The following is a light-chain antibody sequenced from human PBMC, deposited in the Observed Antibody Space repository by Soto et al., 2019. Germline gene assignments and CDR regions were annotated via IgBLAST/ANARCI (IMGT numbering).Light chain of an antibody. Sequence: DIRMTHFPSALGASVGDRVTITCRASQSISSWLAWYQQKPGKAPKLLIYKASSLESGVPSRFSGSGSGTEFTLTISSLQPDDFATYYCQQYNSYSWTFGQGTKVDI. J-gene: IGKJ1*01. V-gene: IGKV1-5*03. CDR1: QSISSW. CDR3: QQYNSYSWT. CDR2: KAS.